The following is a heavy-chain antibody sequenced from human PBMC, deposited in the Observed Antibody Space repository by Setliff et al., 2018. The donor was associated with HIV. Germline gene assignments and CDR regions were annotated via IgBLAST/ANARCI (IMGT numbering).Heavy chain of an antibody. D-gene: IGHD3-22*01. V-gene: IGHV3-15*01. CDR2: IKTKTQRGTT. Sequence: LRLSCAASGFTFSNSWMTWVRQAPGKGLEWVGRIKTKTQRGTTDYAAPVKGRFIISRDDSKNTLYLQMNSLRSEDTAVYYCVTGVGTSSVDYWGQGTMVTVSS. J-gene: IGHJ4*02. CDR1: GFTFSNSW. CDR3: VTGVGTSSVDY.